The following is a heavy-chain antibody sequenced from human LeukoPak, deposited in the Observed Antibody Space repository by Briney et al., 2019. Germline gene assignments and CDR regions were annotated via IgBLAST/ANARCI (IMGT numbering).Heavy chain of an antibody. J-gene: IGHJ6*03. CDR1: GFTFSSYG. D-gene: IGHD4/OR15-4a*01. Sequence: PGGSLRLSCAASGFTFSSYGMSWVRQAPGKGLEWVAVIAYDGSNKYYADSVKGRFTISRDNSKNSLYLQMNSLRAEDTAVYYCARDANYCRYMDVWGKGTTVTVSS. CDR2: IAYDGSNK. V-gene: IGHV3-30*03. CDR3: ARDANYCRYMDV.